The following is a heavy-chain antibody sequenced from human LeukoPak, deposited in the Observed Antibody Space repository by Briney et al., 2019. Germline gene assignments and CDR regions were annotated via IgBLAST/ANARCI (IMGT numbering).Heavy chain of an antibody. V-gene: IGHV1-18*01. CDR1: GYSFTNYG. D-gene: IGHD1-26*01. CDR2: ISANNGNT. Sequence: GASVKVSCKTSGYSFTNYGINWVRQAPGQGLEWMGWISANNGNTNYAQKLQGRVTMTTDTSTSTAYMELRSLRSDDTAVYYCAREKYNGSYYDAFDIWGQGTVVTVSS. CDR3: AREKYNGSYYDAFDI. J-gene: IGHJ3*02.